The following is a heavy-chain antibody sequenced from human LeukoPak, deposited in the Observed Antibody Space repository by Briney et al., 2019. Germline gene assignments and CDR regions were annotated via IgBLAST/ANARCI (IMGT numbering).Heavy chain of an antibody. CDR1: GGSISSYY. CDR3: ARAPSMIVVAD. J-gene: IGHJ1*01. Sequence: SETLSLTCTVSGGSISSYYWSWIRQPPGKGLEWIGSIYHSGSTYYNPSLKSRVTISVDTSKNQFSLKLSSVTAADTAVYYCARAPSMIVVADWGQGTLVTVSS. CDR2: IYHSGST. V-gene: IGHV4-38-2*02. D-gene: IGHD3-22*01.